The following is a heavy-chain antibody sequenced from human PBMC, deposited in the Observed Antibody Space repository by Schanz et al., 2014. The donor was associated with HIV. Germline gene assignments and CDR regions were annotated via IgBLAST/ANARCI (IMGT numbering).Heavy chain of an antibody. J-gene: IGHJ5*01. CDR1: GGSISNGGYY. D-gene: IGHD3-16*02. Sequence: QVHLQESGPGLVKPSQTLSLTCTVSGGSISNGGYYWSWIRHLPGKGLEWFGYIYYTGSTHYNPSLKSRVTISVDSSKNQFPLKLSSVTAADTAVYYCVRGFLMGRDYDYIWGSNRYAAWFDFWGQGTLVAVSS. CDR3: VRGFLMGRDYDYIWGSNRYAAWFDF. CDR2: IYYTGST. V-gene: IGHV4-31*03.